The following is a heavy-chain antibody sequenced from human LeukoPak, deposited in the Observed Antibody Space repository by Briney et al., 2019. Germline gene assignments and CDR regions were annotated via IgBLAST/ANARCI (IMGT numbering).Heavy chain of an antibody. Sequence: GGSLRLSCAASGFTFSSYDMSWVRQAPGKGLEWVSCISGNSGNTYYADSVKGRFTISRDNSKNTLYLQMNSLRAEDTAVYYCAKDRLSGSYYDGAFDIWGQGKMVTVSS. V-gene: IGHV3-23*01. D-gene: IGHD1-26*01. CDR1: GFTFSSYD. CDR2: ISGNSGNT. J-gene: IGHJ3*02. CDR3: AKDRLSGSYYDGAFDI.